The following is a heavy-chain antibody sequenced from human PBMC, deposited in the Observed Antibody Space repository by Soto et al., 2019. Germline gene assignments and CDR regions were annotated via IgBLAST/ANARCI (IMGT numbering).Heavy chain of an antibody. CDR1: GGTFSSYT. V-gene: IGHV1-69*08. D-gene: IGHD5-18*01. CDR2: IIPILGIA. J-gene: IGHJ5*02. CDR3: ARDSGGYSYGPDP. Sequence: QVQLVQSGAEVKKPGSSVKVSCKASGGTFSSYTISWVRQAPGQGLEWMGRIIPILGIANYAQKFQGRVTITADKSTSTAYMELSSLRSEDTAVYYCARDSGGYSYGPDPWGQGTLVTVSS.